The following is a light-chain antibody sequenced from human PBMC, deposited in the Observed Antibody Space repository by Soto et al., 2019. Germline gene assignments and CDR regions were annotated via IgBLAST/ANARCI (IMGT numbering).Light chain of an antibody. J-gene: IGKJ1*01. CDR1: QSVSSSY. CDR3: QQYGSSPWT. CDR2: GAS. Sequence: EIVLTQSPGTLSLSPGERATLSCRASQSVSSSYLAWYQQKPGQAPRLPIYGASSRATGIPDRFSGSGSGTDFKLTISRLEPEDFAVYYCQQYGSSPWTFGQGTKVDIK. V-gene: IGKV3-20*01.